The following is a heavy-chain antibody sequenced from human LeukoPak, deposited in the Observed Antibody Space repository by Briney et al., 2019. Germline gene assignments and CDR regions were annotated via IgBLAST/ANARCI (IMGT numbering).Heavy chain of an antibody. CDR2: IYSGGST. V-gene: IGHV3-53*01. Sequence: GGSLRLSCAASGFTFSSYAMSWVRQAPGKGLEWVSVIYSGGSTYYADSVKGRFTISRDNSKNTLYLQMNSLRAEDTAVYYCARTSLAYFDYWGQGTLVTVSS. CDR1: GFTFSSYA. CDR3: ARTSLAYFDY. J-gene: IGHJ4*02.